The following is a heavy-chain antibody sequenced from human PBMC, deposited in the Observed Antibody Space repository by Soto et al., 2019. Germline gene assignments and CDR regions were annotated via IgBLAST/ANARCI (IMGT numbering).Heavy chain of an antibody. V-gene: IGHV4-39*01. D-gene: IGHD6-6*01. CDR1: GGSLSSSSYY. CDR3: ARSEYSSSSQNWFDP. J-gene: IGHJ5*02. Sequence: SETLSLTCTVSGGSLSSSSYYWGWIRQPPGKGLEWIGSIYYSGSTYYNPSLKSRVTISVDTSKNQFSLKLSSVTAADTAVYYCARSEYSSSSQNWFDPWGQGTLVTVSS. CDR2: IYYSGST.